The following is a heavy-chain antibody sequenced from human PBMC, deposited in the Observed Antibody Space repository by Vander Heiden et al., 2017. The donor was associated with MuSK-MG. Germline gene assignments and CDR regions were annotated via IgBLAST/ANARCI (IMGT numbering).Heavy chain of an antibody. D-gene: IGHD2-21*01. V-gene: IGHV1-69*08. CDR1: GGTFSSYT. CDR3: ARDGQFHPYYFDY. J-gene: IGHJ4*02. Sequence: QVQLVQSGAEVKKPGSSVKVSCKASGGTFSSYTISWVRQAPGQGLEWMGRIIPILGIANYAQKVQGRVTITADKSTSTAYMELSSMRSEDTAVYYCARDGQFHPYYFDYWGQGTLVTVSS. CDR2: IIPILGIA.